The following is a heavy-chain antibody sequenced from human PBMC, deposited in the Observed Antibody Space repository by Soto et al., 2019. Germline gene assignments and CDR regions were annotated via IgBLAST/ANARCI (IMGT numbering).Heavy chain of an antibody. CDR1: GYTFTSYG. V-gene: IGHV1-18*01. Sequence: EASVKVSCKASGYTFTSYGISWVRQAPGQGLEWMGWISAYNGNTNYAQKFQERVTITRDMSTSTAYMELSSLRSEDTAVYYCAADGPGGSYYYYGMDVWGQGTTVTVSS. CDR2: ISAYNGNT. CDR3: AADGPGGSYYYYGMDV. D-gene: IGHD1-26*01. J-gene: IGHJ6*02.